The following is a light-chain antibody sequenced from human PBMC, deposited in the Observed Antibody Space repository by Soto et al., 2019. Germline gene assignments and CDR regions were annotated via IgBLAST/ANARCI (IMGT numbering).Light chain of an antibody. CDR2: GAS. J-gene: IGKJ1*01. CDR3: QQYNSYWT. Sequence: EIVLTQSPGTLSLSPGERATLSCRASQSVTSSFLAWYQQKPGQAPSLLIYGASTRATGVPDRFSGSGSGTDFTLTISRLEPEDFATYYCQQYNSYWTFGQGTKVEIK. V-gene: IGKV3-20*01. CDR1: QSVTSSF.